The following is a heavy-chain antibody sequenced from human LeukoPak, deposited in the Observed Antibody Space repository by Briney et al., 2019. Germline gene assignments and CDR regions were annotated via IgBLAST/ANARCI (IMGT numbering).Heavy chain of an antibody. Sequence: SVKVSCKASGGTFSSYAISWVRQAPGQGLEWMGGIIPIFGTANYAQKFQGRVTITTDESTSTAHMELSSLRSEDTAAYYCARPDQYWFDPWGQGTLVTVSS. D-gene: IGHD2-2*01. CDR3: ARPDQYWFDP. J-gene: IGHJ5*02. CDR1: GGTFSSYA. V-gene: IGHV1-69*05. CDR2: IIPIFGTA.